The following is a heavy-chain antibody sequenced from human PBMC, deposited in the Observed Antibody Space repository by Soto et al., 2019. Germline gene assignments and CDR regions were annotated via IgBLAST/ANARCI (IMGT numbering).Heavy chain of an antibody. V-gene: IGHV3-23*01. J-gene: IGHJ3*02. CDR3: AKESACSGGSCYSPDDAFDI. Sequence: EVQLLESGGGLVQPGGTLRLSCAASGFTFSSYAMSWVRQAPGKGLEWVSAISGSGGSTYYADSVKGRFTISRDNSKNTLYLQMNSLRAEDTAVYYCAKESACSGGSCYSPDDAFDIWGQGTMVTVSS. D-gene: IGHD2-15*01. CDR2: ISGSGGST. CDR1: GFTFSSYA.